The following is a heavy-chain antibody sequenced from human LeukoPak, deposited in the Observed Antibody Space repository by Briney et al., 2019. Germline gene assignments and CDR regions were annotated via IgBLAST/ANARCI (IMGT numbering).Heavy chain of an antibody. D-gene: IGHD5-18*01. Sequence: KPGGSLRLSCTASGFTFSDYYMSWIRQAPGKGLEWVSYISSSSSYTNYADSVKGRFTISRDNAKNSLYLQMNSLRAEDTAVYYCARIRASYSYGLDYWGQGTLVTVSS. V-gene: IGHV3-11*03. CDR2: ISSSSSYT. CDR3: ARIRASYSYGLDY. J-gene: IGHJ4*02. CDR1: GFTFSDYY.